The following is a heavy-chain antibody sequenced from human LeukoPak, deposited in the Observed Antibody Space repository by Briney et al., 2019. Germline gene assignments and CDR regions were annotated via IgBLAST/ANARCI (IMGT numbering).Heavy chain of an antibody. J-gene: IGHJ4*02. V-gene: IGHV4-61*01. CDR2: LYYSGST. Sequence: SETLSLTCTVSGGSVSSGSYYWSWIRQPPGKGLEWIGYLYYSGSTNYNPSPKSRVTISVDTSKNQFSLKLTSVTAADTAVYYCARGSYYDRPSRSRVEYWGQGTLVTVSS. CDR1: GGSVSSGSYY. D-gene: IGHD3-22*01. CDR3: ARGSYYDRPSRSRVEY.